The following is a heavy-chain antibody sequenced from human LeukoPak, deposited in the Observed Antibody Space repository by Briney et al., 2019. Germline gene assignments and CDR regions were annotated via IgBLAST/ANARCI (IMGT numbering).Heavy chain of an antibody. V-gene: IGHV4-34*01. CDR1: GGSFSGYY. Sequence: SETLSLTCAVYGGSFSGYYWSWIRQPPGKGLEWIGEINHSGSTNYNPSLKSRVTISVDTSKNQFPLKLSSVTAADTAVYYCARDLRRYCFDYWGQGTLVTVSS. J-gene: IGHJ4*02. CDR2: INHSGST. CDR3: ARDLRRYCFDY.